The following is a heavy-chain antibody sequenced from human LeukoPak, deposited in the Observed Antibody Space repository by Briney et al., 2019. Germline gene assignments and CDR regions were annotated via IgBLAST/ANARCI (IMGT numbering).Heavy chain of an antibody. D-gene: IGHD3-22*01. Sequence: GASVKVSCKASGYTFTSYDINWVRQATGQGLEWMGRISVHNGNTNYARKLQGRVSLATDTSTTTVYVELRSLTSDDTAVYYCARGDYYDSSGYDYWGQGTLVTVSS. J-gene: IGHJ4*02. CDR2: ISVHNGNT. CDR3: ARGDYYDSSGYDY. V-gene: IGHV1-18*01. CDR1: GYTFTSYD.